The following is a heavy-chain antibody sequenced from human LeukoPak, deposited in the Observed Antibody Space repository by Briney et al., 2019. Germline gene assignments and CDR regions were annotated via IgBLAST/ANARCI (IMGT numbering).Heavy chain of an antibody. CDR3: ARELYYYYYMDV. Sequence: SSETLSLTCAVYGGSFSGYYWSWIRQPPGKGLEWIGEINHSGSTNYNPSLKSRVTISVDTSKNQFSLKLSSVTAADTAVYYCARELYYYYYMDVWGKGTTVTVSS. J-gene: IGHJ6*03. CDR1: GGSFSGYY. CDR2: INHSGST. V-gene: IGHV4-34*01.